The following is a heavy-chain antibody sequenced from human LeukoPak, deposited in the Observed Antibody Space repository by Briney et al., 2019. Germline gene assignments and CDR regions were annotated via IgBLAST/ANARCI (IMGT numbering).Heavy chain of an antibody. J-gene: IGHJ4*02. V-gene: IGHV1-69*05. CDR2: IIPIFGTA. CDR3: ASGYYSNYGFY. CDR1: GGTFSSYA. Sequence: SVKVSCKASGGTFSSYAISWVRQAPGQGLEWMGGIIPIFGTANYAQKFQGRVTITTDESTSTAYMELRSLRSDDTAVYYCASGYYSNYGFYWGQGTLVTVSS. D-gene: IGHD4-11*01.